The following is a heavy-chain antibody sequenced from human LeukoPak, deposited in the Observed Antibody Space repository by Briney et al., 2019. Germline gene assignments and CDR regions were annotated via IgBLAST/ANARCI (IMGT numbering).Heavy chain of an antibody. Sequence: PGGSLRLSCAASGFTFSSYGMHLVRQAPGKGLEWVAVIWYDGSNKYYADSVKGRFTISRDNSKNTLYLQMNSLRAEDTAVHYCAREWPVRDHAFDIWGQGTMVTVSS. V-gene: IGHV3-33*01. D-gene: IGHD6-19*01. CDR1: GFTFSSYG. CDR3: AREWPVRDHAFDI. J-gene: IGHJ3*02. CDR2: IWYDGSNK.